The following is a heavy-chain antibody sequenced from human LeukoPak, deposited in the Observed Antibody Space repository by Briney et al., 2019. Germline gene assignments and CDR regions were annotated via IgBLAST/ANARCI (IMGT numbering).Heavy chain of an antibody. CDR1: GFTFSSYS. CDR3: ARSRAYSGRPKTRYNWFDP. V-gene: IGHV3-21*01. Sequence: GGSLRLSCAASGFTFSSYSMNWVRQAPGKGLEWVSSISSSSSYIYYADSVKGRFTISRDNAKNSLYLQMNSLRAEDTAVYYCARSRAYSGRPKTRYNWFDPWGQGTLVTVSS. CDR2: ISSSSSYI. D-gene: IGHD1-26*01. J-gene: IGHJ5*02.